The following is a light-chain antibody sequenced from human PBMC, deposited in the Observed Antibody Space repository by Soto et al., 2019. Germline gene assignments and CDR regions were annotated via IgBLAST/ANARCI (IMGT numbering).Light chain of an antibody. CDR1: SSDAGGYNY. J-gene: IGLJ2*01. V-gene: IGLV2-14*01. CDR3: SSYTRSSTLV. CDR2: DVS. Sequence: QSALTQPASVSGSPGQSITISCTGTSSDAGGYNYVSWYQQHPGKAPKLMIYDVSNRPSGVSNRFSGSKSGNTASLTISGLQAEDEADYYCSSYTRSSTLVFGGGTKVTVL.